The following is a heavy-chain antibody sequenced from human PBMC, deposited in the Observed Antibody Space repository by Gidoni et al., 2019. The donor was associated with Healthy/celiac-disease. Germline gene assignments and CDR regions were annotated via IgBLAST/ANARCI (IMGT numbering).Heavy chain of an antibody. CDR3: ARVGGLSSGWAYYFDY. Sequence: QVQLQESGPGLVKPSQTQSLTCTGSGGSIRSGGYYWSWTRQHPGKGLEWIGYIFYSGSTYYNPSLKSLVTISLDRSKNQFSLELSAGTAADTAVYYCARVGGLSSGWAYYFDYWGQGTLVTVSS. J-gene: IGHJ4*02. CDR1: GGSIRSGGYY. D-gene: IGHD6-19*01. CDR2: IFYSGST. V-gene: IGHV4-31*01.